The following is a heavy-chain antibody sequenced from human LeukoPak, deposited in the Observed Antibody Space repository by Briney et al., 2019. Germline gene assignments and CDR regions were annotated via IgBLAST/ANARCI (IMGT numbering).Heavy chain of an antibody. CDR1: GGSFSGYY. V-gene: IGHV4-34*01. CDR2: INHSGST. CDR3: ASKPPFDY. J-gene: IGHJ4*02. Sequence: SGTLSLTCAVYGGSFSGYYWSWIRQPPGKGLEWIGEINHSGSTNYNPSLKSRVTISVDTSKNQFSLKLSSVTAADTAVYYCASKPPFDYWGQGTLVTVSS.